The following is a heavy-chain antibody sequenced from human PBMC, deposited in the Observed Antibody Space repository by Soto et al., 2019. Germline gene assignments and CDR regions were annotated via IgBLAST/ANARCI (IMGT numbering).Heavy chain of an antibody. CDR2: ISHSGST. V-gene: IGHV4-34*01. J-gene: IGHJ3*02. D-gene: IGHD1-1*01. CDR1: SGPFSGYY. CDR3: AISYITNDAFDI. Sequence: VQLQQWGAGLLKPSETLSLTCAVSSGPFSGYYWSWIRQSPGKGLEWIGEISHSGSTNYNPSLKSRVTISVDTSKNQFSLKLSSVTAADTAVYYCAISYITNDAFDIWGQGTLVTVSS.